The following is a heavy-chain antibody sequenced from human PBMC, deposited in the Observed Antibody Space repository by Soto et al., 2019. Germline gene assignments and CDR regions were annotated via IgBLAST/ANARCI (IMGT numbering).Heavy chain of an antibody. D-gene: IGHD6-6*01. Sequence: PSETLSLTCTVSGASISSYYWNWIRQPPGKGLEWIGYIYYNGSTNYNPSLKRRLTMSADTSKNHFSLNLSSVTAADTAVYYCAREPYSSSSVRPFDIWGQGTMVTVSS. CDR1: GASISSYY. J-gene: IGHJ3*02. V-gene: IGHV4-59*01. CDR2: IYYNGST. CDR3: AREPYSSSSVRPFDI.